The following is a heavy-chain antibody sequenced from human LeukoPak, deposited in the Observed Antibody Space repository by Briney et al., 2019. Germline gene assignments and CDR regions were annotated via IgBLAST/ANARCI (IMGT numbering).Heavy chain of an antibody. CDR1: GFTFRNYW. Sequence: GGSLRLSCAASGFTFRNYWMGWVRQAPGKGLEWVANTKPDGTAEYYADSVRGRFTTSRDNANSLYLQMRSLGAGDTALYYCTKEFCGSRAACAGGSYYDFWGRGALVTVSS. V-gene: IGHV3-7*01. CDR3: TKEFCGSRAACAGGSYYDF. J-gene: IGHJ2*01. CDR2: TKPDGTAE. D-gene: IGHD2-15*01.